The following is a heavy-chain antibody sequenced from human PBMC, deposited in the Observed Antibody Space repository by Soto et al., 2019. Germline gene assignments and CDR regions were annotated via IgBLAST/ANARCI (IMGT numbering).Heavy chain of an antibody. J-gene: IGHJ3*02. CDR3: ARDLYCSGGSCYGPHAFDI. CDR2: TYYRSKWYN. CDR1: GDSVSSNSAA. Sequence: PSQTLSLTCAISGDSVSSNSAAWNWIRQSPSRGLEWLGRTYYRSKWYNDYAVSVKSRITINPDTSKNQFSLQLNSVTPEDTAVYYCARDLYCSGGSCYGPHAFDIWGQGTMVTVSS. D-gene: IGHD2-15*01. V-gene: IGHV6-1*01.